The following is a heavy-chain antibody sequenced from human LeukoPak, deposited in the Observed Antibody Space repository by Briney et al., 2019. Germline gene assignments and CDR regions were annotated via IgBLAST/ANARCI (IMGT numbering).Heavy chain of an antibody. CDR2: ISYDGSNR. J-gene: IGHJ4*02. V-gene: IGHV3-30*18. Sequence: GGSLRLSCAASGFTFSSYGMHWVRQAPGKGLEWVAVISYDGSNRYYADSVKGRFTISRDTSKNTLYLQMNSLRAEDTAVYYCAKAGVWYFDWGKEGDYFDYWGQGTLVTVSS. CDR3: AKAGVWYFDWGKEGDYFDY. D-gene: IGHD3-9*01. CDR1: GFTFSSYG.